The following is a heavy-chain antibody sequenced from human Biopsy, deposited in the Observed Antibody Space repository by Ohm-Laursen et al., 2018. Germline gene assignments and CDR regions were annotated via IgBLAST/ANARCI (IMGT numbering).Heavy chain of an antibody. CDR2: NIPILGTG. D-gene: IGHD3-9*01. CDR1: GGTFSNYG. CDR3: ATKLTGYFHH. Sequence: SVKVSCKVPGGTFSNYGVDWVRQAPGQGLEWLGGNIPILGTGNYAQKFQDRVTVAADTSTSTATMELRSLRSDDTAVYYCATKLTGYFHHWGQGTLVIVSS. J-gene: IGHJ1*01. V-gene: IGHV1-69*06.